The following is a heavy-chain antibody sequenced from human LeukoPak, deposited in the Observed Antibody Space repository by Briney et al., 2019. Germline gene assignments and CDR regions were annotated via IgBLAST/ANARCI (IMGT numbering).Heavy chain of an antibody. CDR1: GFTFSTYS. D-gene: IGHD5-24*01. CDR2: ISSSSRNI. CDR3: ARVRDGSQDY. Sequence: QPGGSLRLSCAASGFTFSTYSMNWVRQAPGKGLEWVAYISSSSRNIYHADSVKGRFTISRDNAKNSLYLQMNSLRAEDTAFYYCARVRDGSQDYWGQGTLVTVSS. J-gene: IGHJ4*02. V-gene: IGHV3-48*04.